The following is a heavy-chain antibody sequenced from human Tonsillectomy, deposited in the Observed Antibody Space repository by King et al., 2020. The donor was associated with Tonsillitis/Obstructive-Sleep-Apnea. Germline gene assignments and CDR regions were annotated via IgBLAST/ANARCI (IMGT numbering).Heavy chain of an antibody. CDR2: IDYSGDT. D-gene: IGHD2-15*01. CDR1: GGSISSGSYY. Sequence: QLQESGPGLVRPSETLSLTCTVSGGSISSGSYYWGWIRQPPGKGLEWIGSIDYSGDTYYNPSLKKRVTISVDTSKNQFSLRLSSVTAADTAVYFCARLGYCSGGSYHWFDPWGQGTLVTVSS. J-gene: IGHJ5*02. V-gene: IGHV4-39*01. CDR3: ARLGYCSGGSYHWFDP.